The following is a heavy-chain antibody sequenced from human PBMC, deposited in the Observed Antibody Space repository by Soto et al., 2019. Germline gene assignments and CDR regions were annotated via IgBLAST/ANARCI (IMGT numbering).Heavy chain of an antibody. CDR2: IDPSDSYT. CDR3: ARGDTALSYWYFDL. J-gene: IGHJ2*01. V-gene: IGHV5-10-1*01. CDR1: GYSFTSHW. D-gene: IGHD5-18*01. Sequence: EVQLVQSGAEVKKPGESLRISCKGSGYSFTSHWISWVRQMPGKGLEWMGRIDPSDSYTNYSPSFQGHVTISADKSISTVYLQWSSLKASDTATYYCARGDTALSYWYFDLWGRGTLVTVSS.